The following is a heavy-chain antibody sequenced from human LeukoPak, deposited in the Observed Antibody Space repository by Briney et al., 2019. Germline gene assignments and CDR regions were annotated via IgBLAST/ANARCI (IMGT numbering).Heavy chain of an antibody. CDR2: ISSSSSYI. J-gene: IGHJ4*02. D-gene: IGHD3-22*01. Sequence: PGGSLRLSYAASGFTFSSYSMTWVRQAPGKGLEWVSSISSSSSYIYYADSVKGRFTISRDNAKNSLYLQMNSLRAEDTAVYYCAREVGYYDSSGYSDYWGQGTLVTVSS. CDR3: AREVGYYDSSGYSDY. CDR1: GFTFSSYS. V-gene: IGHV3-21*01.